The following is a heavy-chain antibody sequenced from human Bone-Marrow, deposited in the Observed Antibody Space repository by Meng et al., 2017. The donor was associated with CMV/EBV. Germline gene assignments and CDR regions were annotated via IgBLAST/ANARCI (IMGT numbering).Heavy chain of an antibody. CDR3: ARWEGNLSAFDI. Sequence: ASVKVSCKASGYTFTGYYMHWVRQAPGQGLEWMGWINPNSGGTNYAQKFQGRVTMTRDTSISTAYMELSRLRSDDTAVYYCARWEGNLSAFDIWGHGTMVTVSS. J-gene: IGHJ3*02. V-gene: IGHV1-2*02. CDR1: GYTFTGYY. CDR2: INPNSGGT. D-gene: IGHD1-26*01.